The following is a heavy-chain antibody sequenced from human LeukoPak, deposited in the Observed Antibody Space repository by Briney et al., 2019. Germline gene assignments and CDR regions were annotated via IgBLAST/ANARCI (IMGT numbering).Heavy chain of an antibody. CDR1: GFIFSRYA. CDR3: ARAPSRYCSGGSCYRMDV. Sequence: KSGGSLRLSCVTSGFIFSRYAMNWVRQAPGKGLEWVSSISATSAYIFYADSVKGRFTISRDNTKNSLYLQMNSLRAEDTAVYYCARAPSRYCSGGSCYRMDVWGKGTTVTVSS. D-gene: IGHD2-15*01. J-gene: IGHJ6*04. V-gene: IGHV3-21*01. CDR2: ISATSAYI.